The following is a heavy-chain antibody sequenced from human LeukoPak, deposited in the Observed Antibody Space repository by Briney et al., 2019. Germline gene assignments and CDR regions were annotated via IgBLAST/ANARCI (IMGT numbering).Heavy chain of an antibody. D-gene: IGHD3-9*01. CDR3: ASFYYDILTGYYPQDY. CDR2: ISSSGSTI. CDR1: GFTFSDDY. J-gene: IGHJ4*02. V-gene: IGHV3-11*01. Sequence: GESLRLSCAASGFTFSDDYMSWTRQAPGKGLEWVSYISSSGSTIYYADSVKGRFTISRDNAKNSLYLQMNSLRAEDTAVYYCASFYYDILTGYYPQDYWGQGTLVTVSS.